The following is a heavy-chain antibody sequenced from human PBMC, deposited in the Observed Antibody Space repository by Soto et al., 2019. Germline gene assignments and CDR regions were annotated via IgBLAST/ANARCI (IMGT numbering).Heavy chain of an antibody. D-gene: IGHD3-10*01. CDR2: IYPGDSDT. V-gene: IGHV5-51*01. J-gene: IGHJ3*02. CDR1: GYSFTSYW. CDR3: ASTSITMVRGVMASWSFNDAFDI. Sequence: GESLKISCKASGYSFTSYWIGWVRQMPGKGLEWMGIIYPGDSDTKYSPSLQGQVTISADKSISTAYLQWSSLKASDTAMYYCASTSITMVRGVMASWSFNDAFDIWGQGTMVTVSS.